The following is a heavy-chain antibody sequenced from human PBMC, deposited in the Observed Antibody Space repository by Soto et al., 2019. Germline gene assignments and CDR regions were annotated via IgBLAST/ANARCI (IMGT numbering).Heavy chain of an antibody. D-gene: IGHD3-3*02. Sequence: EVQLLESGGGLVQPGGSLRLSCAASGFTFSSYAMRWVRQAPGKGLEWVSAISGSGGSTYYADSVKGRFTISRDNSNNTLYMRMNSLRAEYTAVHHCARLGIGRYYDYWGQGTLVTVSS. J-gene: IGHJ4*02. CDR3: ARLGIGRYYDY. CDR1: GFTFSSYA. V-gene: IGHV3-23*01. CDR2: ISGSGGST.